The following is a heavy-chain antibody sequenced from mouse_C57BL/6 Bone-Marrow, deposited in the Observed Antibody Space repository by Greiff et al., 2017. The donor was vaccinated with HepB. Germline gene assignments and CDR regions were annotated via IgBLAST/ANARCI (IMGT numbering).Heavy chain of an antibody. CDR1: GYSFTDYN. D-gene: IGHD2-4*01. CDR2: INPNYGTN. V-gene: IGHV1-39*01. CDR3: ARGLRRGDWYFDV. Sequence: EVKLMESGPELVKPGASVKISCKASGYSFTDYNMNWVKQSNGKSLEWIGVINPNYGTNSYNQKFKGKATLTVDQSSSTAYMQLNSLTSEDSAVYYCARGLRRGDWYFDVWGTGTTVTVSS. J-gene: IGHJ1*03.